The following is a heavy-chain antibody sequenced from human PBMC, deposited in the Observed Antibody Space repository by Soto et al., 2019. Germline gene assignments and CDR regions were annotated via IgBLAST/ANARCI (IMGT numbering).Heavy chain of an antibody. D-gene: IGHD2-21*01. CDR1: GFTFSSYA. CDR3: TTGAIAVTTQILDYYGMDV. V-gene: IGHV3-15*07. Sequence: PGGSLRLSCAASGFTFSSYAMHWVRQAPGKGLEWVGQIKSKGDGGTADYAAPVKARFIISRDDSKDTLYLQMNSLRTEDTAVYYCTTGAIAVTTQILDYYGMDVWGQGTTVTVSS. J-gene: IGHJ6*02. CDR2: IKSKGDGGTA.